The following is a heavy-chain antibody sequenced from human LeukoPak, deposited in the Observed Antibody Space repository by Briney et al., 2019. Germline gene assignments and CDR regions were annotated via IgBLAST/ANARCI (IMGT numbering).Heavy chain of an antibody. CDR2: IIPIFGTA. Sequence: GASVKVSCKASGGTFSSYAISWVRQAPGQGLEWMGGIIPIFGTANYAQKFQGRVTITADESTSTAYMELSSLRAEDTAVYYCAKDLTGFRYQPVYYMDVWGKGTTVTISS. CDR1: GGTFSSYA. D-gene: IGHD2-2*01. V-gene: IGHV1-69*13. J-gene: IGHJ6*03. CDR3: AKDLTGFRYQPVYYMDV.